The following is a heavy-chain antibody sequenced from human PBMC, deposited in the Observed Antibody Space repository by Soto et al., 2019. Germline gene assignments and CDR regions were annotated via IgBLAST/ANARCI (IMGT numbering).Heavy chain of an antibody. CDR3: ARGSFKYYDFWSGYSPGWFDP. V-gene: IGHV4-34*01. D-gene: IGHD3-3*01. Sequence: SETLSLTCAVYGGSFSGYYWSWIRQPPGKGLEWIGEINPSGSTNYNPSLKSRVTISVDTSKNQFSLKLSSVTAADTAVYYCARGSFKYYDFWSGYSPGWFDPWGQGTLVTVSS. J-gene: IGHJ5*02. CDR1: GGSFSGYY. CDR2: INPSGST.